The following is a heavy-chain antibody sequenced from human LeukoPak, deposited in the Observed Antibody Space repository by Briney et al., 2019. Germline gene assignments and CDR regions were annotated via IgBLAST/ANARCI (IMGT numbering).Heavy chain of an antibody. D-gene: IGHD6-19*01. CDR3: ARVPRSSGWSQNAFDI. J-gene: IGHJ3*02. CDR1: GGSISSSSYY. V-gene: IGHV4-39*01. Sequence: SETLSLTCTVSGGSISSSSYYWGWIRQPPGKGLEWIGSIYYSGSTYYNPSLKSRVTISVDTSKNQFSLKLSSVTAADTAVYYCARVPRSSGWSQNAFDIWGQGTMVTVSS. CDR2: IYYSGST.